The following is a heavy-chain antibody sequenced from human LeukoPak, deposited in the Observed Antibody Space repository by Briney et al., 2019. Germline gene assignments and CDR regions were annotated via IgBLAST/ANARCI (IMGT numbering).Heavy chain of an antibody. CDR2: ISYDGSNK. D-gene: IGHD2-8*01. CDR1: GFTFSSYA. CDR3: ARGMGDY. J-gene: IGHJ4*02. V-gene: IGHV3-30-3*01. Sequence: AGGSLRLSCAASGFTFSSYAMHWVRQAPGKGLEWVAVISYDGSNKYYADSVKGRFTISRDNSKNTLYLQMNSLRAEDTAVYYCARGMGDYWGQGTLVTVSS.